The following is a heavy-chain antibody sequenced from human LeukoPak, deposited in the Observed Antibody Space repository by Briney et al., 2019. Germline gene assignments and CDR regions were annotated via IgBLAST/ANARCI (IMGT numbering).Heavy chain of an antibody. V-gene: IGHV4-59*01. CDR1: GGSISSYY. Sequence: SETLSLTCTVSGGSISSYYWSWIRQPPGKGLEWIGYIYYSGSTNYNPSLKSRVTISVDTSKNQFSLKLSSVTAADTAVYYCARDHYYGMDVWGQGTTVTVSS. CDR2: IYYSGST. J-gene: IGHJ6*02. CDR3: ARDHYYGMDV.